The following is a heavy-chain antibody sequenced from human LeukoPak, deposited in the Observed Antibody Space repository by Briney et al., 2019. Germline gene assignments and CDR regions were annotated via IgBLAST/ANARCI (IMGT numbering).Heavy chain of an antibody. D-gene: IGHD3-3*01. CDR3: AKDFSPRFGPYDFWSGRYYYYMDV. CDR2: IYPGDSDT. J-gene: IGHJ6*03. V-gene: IGHV5-51*01. CDR1: GYSFTSYW. Sequence: GESLKISCKGSGYSFTSYWIGWVRQMPGKGLEWMGIIYPGDSDTRYSPSFQGQVTISADKSISTAYLQWSSLKASDTALYYCAKDFSPRFGPYDFWSGRYYYYMDVWGKGTTVTVSS.